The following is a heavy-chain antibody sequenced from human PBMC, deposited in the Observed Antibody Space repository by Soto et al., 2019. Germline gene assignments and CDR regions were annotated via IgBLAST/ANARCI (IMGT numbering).Heavy chain of an antibody. CDR2: IYHSGST. CDR1: GGSISSSNW. Sequence: QVQLQESGPGLVKPSGTLSLTCAVSGGSISSSNWWSWVRQPPGKGLEWIGEIYHSGSTNYNPSLKSRVTIAVDKSKNQFSLKLSSVTAADTAVYYCARGDAIVVVPAAIRGSKGGWFDPWGQGALVTVSS. CDR3: ARGDAIVVVPAAIRGSKGGWFDP. V-gene: IGHV4-4*02. D-gene: IGHD2-2*02. J-gene: IGHJ5*02.